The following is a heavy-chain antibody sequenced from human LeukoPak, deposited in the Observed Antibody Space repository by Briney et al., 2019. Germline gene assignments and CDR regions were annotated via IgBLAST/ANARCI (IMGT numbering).Heavy chain of an antibody. V-gene: IGHV3-53*01. Sequence: PGGPLRLSCAASGFTVRSHYMRWAPHARGEGLVGVSVIDSGGSTYYADSVKGRFTISRDNSKNTLYLQTNSLRAADTAVYYCARDRHGSGPQQPLYRPRFYGMDVWGQGTTVTVSS. CDR1: GFTVRSHY. CDR3: ARDRHGSGPQQPLYRPRFYGMDV. D-gene: IGHD3-10*01. CDR2: IDSGGST. J-gene: IGHJ6*02.